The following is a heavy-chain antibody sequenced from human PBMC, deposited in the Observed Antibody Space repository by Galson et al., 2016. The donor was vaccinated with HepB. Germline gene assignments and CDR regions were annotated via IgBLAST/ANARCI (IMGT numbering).Heavy chain of an antibody. Sequence: SVKVSCKASGYTFTSYDINWVRQATGQGLEWMGWIIPKYGATNYAQKLQGRVTITADASTSTAFMEVSSLRYEDTAVYYCARHGAAAVSGAMDVWGQGTTVTVSS. CDR3: ARHGAAAVSGAMDV. V-gene: IGHV1-69*13. CDR2: IIPKYGAT. J-gene: IGHJ6*02. D-gene: IGHD6-13*01. CDR1: GYTFTSYD.